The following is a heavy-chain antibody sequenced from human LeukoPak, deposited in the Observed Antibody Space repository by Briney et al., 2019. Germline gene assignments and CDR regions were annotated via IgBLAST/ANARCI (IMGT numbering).Heavy chain of an antibody. CDR1: GYTFTGYY. J-gene: IGHJ6*02. V-gene: IGHV1-46*01. CDR3: ARDRFQYPGWFGELLPTYYGMDV. D-gene: IGHD3-10*01. Sequence: GASVKVSCKASGYTFTGYYIHWVRQAPGQGLEWMGIINPSGGSTSYAQKFQGRVTMTRDTSTSTVYMELSSLRSEDTAVYYCARDRFQYPGWFGELLPTYYGMDVWGQGTTVTVSS. CDR2: INPSGGST.